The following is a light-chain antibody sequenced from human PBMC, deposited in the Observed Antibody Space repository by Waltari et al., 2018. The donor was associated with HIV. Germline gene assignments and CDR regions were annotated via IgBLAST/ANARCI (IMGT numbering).Light chain of an antibody. Sequence: SYVLTQPPSVSVAPGPTARITCGGTDIETKNVHWYQQKPGQAPVLFVYDDSDRPSGIPERFSGSNSGNTATLTITMVEAGDEADYYCQVWDPSSDHVVFGGGTKLTVL. CDR1: DIETKN. V-gene: IGLV3-21*02. CDR3: QVWDPSSDHVV. J-gene: IGLJ2*01. CDR2: DDS.